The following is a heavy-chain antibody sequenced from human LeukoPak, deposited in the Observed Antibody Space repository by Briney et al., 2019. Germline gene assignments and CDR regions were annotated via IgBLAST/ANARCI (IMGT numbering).Heavy chain of an antibody. D-gene: IGHD3-10*01. Sequence: SGTLSLTCAASGGSITSSNWWSWVRQPPGKGLEWIGEIYHSGSTNYNPSLKSRVTISVDKSNNQFSLKLSSVTAADTAVYYCARRDGSGSYYGYYGMDVWGQGTTVTVSS. CDR1: GGSITSSNW. J-gene: IGHJ6*02. CDR3: ARRDGSGSYYGYYGMDV. V-gene: IGHV4-4*02. CDR2: IYHSGST.